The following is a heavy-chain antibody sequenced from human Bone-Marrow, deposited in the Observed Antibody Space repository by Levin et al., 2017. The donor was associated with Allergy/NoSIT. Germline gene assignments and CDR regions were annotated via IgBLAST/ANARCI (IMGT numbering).Heavy chain of an antibody. D-gene: IGHD5-12*01. Sequence: AGGSLRLSCATSGFTFSGYAMNWVRQAPGKGLEWVSFIDRGNSRIYYADSVEGRFTISRDDAKNSLYLEMNSLRVDDSGVYYCARVTPTFSAYGGADFWGQGTLVTVSS. CDR2: IDRGNSRI. CDR1: GFTFSGYA. J-gene: IGHJ4*02. CDR3: ARVTPTFSAYGGADF. V-gene: IGHV3-21*01.